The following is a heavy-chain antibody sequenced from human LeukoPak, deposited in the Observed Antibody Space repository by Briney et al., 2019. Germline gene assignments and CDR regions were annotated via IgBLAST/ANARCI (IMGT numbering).Heavy chain of an antibody. V-gene: IGHV4-59*11. CDR3: ASEGNNCNYEGGAFDI. Sequence: SETLSLTCTVSGGSISSHYWSWIRQPPGKGLEWIGYIYYSGSTNYNPSLKSRVTISVDTSKNQFSLKLSSVTAADTAVYYCASEGNNCNYEGGAFDIWGQGTMVTVSS. CDR1: GGSISSHY. J-gene: IGHJ3*02. CDR2: IYYSGST. D-gene: IGHD1-7*01.